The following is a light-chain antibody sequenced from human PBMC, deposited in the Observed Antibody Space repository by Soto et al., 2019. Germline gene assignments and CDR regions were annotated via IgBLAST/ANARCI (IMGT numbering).Light chain of an antibody. Sequence: EIVLTQSPGILSLSPGERATLSCRASQSVSNSYLAWYQQKPGQAPRLLRYAAANRATGIPDRFSGSGSGTDFTLTISSLEPEDFAGYYCQQVPTWTFGQGTKVEIK. CDR2: AAA. CDR3: QQVPTWT. V-gene: IGKV3-20*01. CDR1: QSVSNSY. J-gene: IGKJ1*01.